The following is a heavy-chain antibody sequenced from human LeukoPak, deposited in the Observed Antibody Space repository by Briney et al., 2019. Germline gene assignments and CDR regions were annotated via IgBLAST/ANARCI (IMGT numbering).Heavy chain of an antibody. Sequence: ASVKVSCKASGGTFSSYAISWVRQAPGQGLEWMGGIIPIFSTANYAQKFQGRVTITTDESTSTAYMELSSLRSEDTAVYYCARDRHPPRECGGGDCYHSWAGYYYYMDVWGKGTTVTVSS. CDR2: IIPIFSTA. D-gene: IGHD2-21*01. CDR3: ARDRHPPRECGGGDCYHSWAGYYYYMDV. CDR1: GGTFSSYA. V-gene: IGHV1-69*05. J-gene: IGHJ6*03.